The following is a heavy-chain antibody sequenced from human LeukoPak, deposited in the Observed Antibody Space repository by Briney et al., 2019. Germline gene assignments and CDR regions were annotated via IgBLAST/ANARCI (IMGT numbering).Heavy chain of an antibody. CDR1: GFTFSNYA. V-gene: IGHV3-23*01. CDR3: ARERWELLQGIDY. D-gene: IGHD1-26*01. Sequence: PGGSLRLSCAASGFTFSNYAMNWVRQAPGKGLEWVSGFSGGDGTTFYADSVKGRFTISRDNSKNTLYLQMNSLRAEDTAVYYCARERWELLQGIDYWGQGTLVTVSS. J-gene: IGHJ4*02. CDR2: FSGGDGTT.